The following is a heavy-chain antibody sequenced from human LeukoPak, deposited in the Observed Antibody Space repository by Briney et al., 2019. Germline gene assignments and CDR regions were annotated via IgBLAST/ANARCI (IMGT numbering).Heavy chain of an antibody. CDR1: GFTFRSYE. CDR2: ISSSGSTI. CDR3: AELGITMIGGV. V-gene: IGHV3-48*03. J-gene: IGHJ6*04. D-gene: IGHD3-10*02. Sequence: GGSLRLSCAASGFTFRSYEMNWVRQATGKGLEWVSYISSSGSTIYYADSVKGRCTISRDNAKNSLYLQMNSLSAEDTAVYYCAELGITMIGGVWGKGTTVTISS.